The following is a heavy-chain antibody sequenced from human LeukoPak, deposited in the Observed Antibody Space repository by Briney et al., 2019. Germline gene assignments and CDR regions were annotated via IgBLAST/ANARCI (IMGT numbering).Heavy chain of an antibody. CDR3: VRSLRSADF. CDR2: INLDGSQK. CDR1: GFTFSNYW. Sequence: PGGSLRLSCAASGFTFSNYWMAWVRQAPGKGPEWVANINLDGSQKYYVDSVKGRFTISRDNAQNTLFLQMDSLRPEDTAVYYCVRSLRSADFWGQGTLVTVSS. J-gene: IGHJ4*02. V-gene: IGHV3-7*01.